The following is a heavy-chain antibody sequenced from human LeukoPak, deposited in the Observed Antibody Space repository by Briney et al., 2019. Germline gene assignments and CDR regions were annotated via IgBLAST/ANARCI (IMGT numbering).Heavy chain of an antibody. J-gene: IGHJ4*02. V-gene: IGHV3-7*01. Sequence: PGGSLRLSCAASGFTFSSYWMSWVRQAPGKGLEWVANIKQDGSEKYYVDSVKGRFTISRDNAKNSLYLQMNSLRAEDTAVYYCARGSYGDYVRFDYWGQGILVTVSS. CDR1: GFTFSSYW. CDR2: IKQDGSEK. D-gene: IGHD4-17*01. CDR3: ARGSYGDYVRFDY.